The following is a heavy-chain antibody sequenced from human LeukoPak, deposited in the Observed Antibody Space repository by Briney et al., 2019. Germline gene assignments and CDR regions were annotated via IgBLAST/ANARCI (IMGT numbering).Heavy chain of an antibody. CDR2: ISSSSSYI. J-gene: IGHJ3*02. CDR3: AKDQVWEGRYFDWLSHDAFDI. CDR1: GFTFSSYS. V-gene: IGHV3-21*04. D-gene: IGHD3-9*01. Sequence: GGSLRLSCAASGFTFSSYSMNWVRQAPGKGLEWVSSISSSSSYIYYADSVKGRFTISRDNAKNSLYLQMNSLRAEDTAVYYCAKDQVWEGRYFDWLSHDAFDIWGQGTMVTVSS.